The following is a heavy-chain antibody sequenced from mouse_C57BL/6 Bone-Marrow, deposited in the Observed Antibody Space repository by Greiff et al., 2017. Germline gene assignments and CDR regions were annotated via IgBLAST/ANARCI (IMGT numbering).Heavy chain of an antibody. Sequence: EVKLVESGPGLVKPSQSLSLTCSVTGYSITSGYYWNWIRQFPGNKLEWMGYISYDGSNNYNPSLKNRISITRDTTKNQFFLKLNSVTTEDTATYYCARDGITTVVADWYFDVGGTGTTVTVSS. CDR1: GYSITSGYY. D-gene: IGHD1-1*01. CDR3: ARDGITTVVADWYFDV. V-gene: IGHV3-6*01. CDR2: ISYDGSN. J-gene: IGHJ1*03.